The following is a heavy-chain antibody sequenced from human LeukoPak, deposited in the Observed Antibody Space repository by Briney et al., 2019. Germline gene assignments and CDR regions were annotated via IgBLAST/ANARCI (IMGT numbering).Heavy chain of an antibody. CDR2: IRYDGSNK. CDR1: GFIFSGYD. Sequence: GGSLRLSCAASGFIFSGYDMHWVRQAPGEGLEWVAFIRYDGSNKYYADSVKGRFTISRDNAKNSLFLQMNSLRAEDSAVYYCARGTTGSVFEGYFDSWGQGTRVTVSS. J-gene: IGHJ4*02. V-gene: IGHV3-30*02. CDR3: ARGTTGSVFEGYFDS. D-gene: IGHD1-1*01.